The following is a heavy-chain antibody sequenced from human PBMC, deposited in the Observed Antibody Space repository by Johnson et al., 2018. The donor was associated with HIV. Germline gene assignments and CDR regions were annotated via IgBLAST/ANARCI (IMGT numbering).Heavy chain of an antibody. CDR3: AKDCSGGSCYLDAFDI. Sequence: SLRLSCAASGFTFSSYAMSWVRQAPGKGLEWVSAISGSGGSTYYADSVKGRFTISRDNSKNTLYLQMNSLRAEDTAVYYCAKDCSGGSCYLDAFDIWGQGTMVTVSS. V-gene: IGHV3-23*01. D-gene: IGHD2-15*01. J-gene: IGHJ3*02. CDR1: GFTFSSYA. CDR2: ISGSGGST.